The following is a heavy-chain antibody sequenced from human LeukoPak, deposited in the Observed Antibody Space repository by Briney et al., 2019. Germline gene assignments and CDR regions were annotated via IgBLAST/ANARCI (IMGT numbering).Heavy chain of an antibody. J-gene: IGHJ4*02. V-gene: IGHV4-34*01. Sequence: PSGTLSLTCAVYAESFSGYYWTWIRQPPGQGLEWIGEINHSGSTNYNPSLKSRVTISVDTSKNQFSLKLTSVTAADTAVYYCARRSLLWFGGLSSGERVISDWGQGTLVTVSS. CDR2: INHSGST. D-gene: IGHD3-10*01. CDR3: ARRSLLWFGGLSSGERVISD. CDR1: AESFSGYY.